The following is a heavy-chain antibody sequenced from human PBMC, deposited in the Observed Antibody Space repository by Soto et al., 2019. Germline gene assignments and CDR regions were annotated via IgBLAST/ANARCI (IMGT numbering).Heavy chain of an antibody. V-gene: IGHV1-69*02. CDR3: AGLGATARFDY. Sequence: QVQLVQSGAEVKKPGASVKVSCKASGGTFSSYTISWVRQAPGQGLEWMGRIIPILGIANYAQKFQGRVTITADTSTSTAYMELSSFRAEDTAVYYCAGLGATARFDYWRQGTLVTVSS. CDR2: IIPILGIA. D-gene: IGHD1-26*01. CDR1: GGTFSSYT. J-gene: IGHJ4*02.